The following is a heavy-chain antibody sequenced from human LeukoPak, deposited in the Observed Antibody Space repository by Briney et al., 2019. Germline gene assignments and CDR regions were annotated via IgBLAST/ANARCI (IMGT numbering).Heavy chain of an antibody. Sequence: PGGSLRLSCAASGFTFSSYSMSWVRQAPGKGLEWVSYISSSSSTVYYADSVKGRFAISRDNAKNSLYLQMNSLRAEDTAVYYCARSRYCSSTSCYTNWFDPWGQGTLVTVSS. V-gene: IGHV3-48*01. J-gene: IGHJ5*02. CDR2: ISSSSSTV. CDR3: ARSRYCSSTSCYTNWFDP. CDR1: GFTFSSYS. D-gene: IGHD2-2*02.